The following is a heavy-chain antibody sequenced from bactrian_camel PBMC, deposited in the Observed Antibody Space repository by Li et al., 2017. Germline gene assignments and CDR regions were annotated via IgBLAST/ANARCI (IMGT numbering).Heavy chain of an antibody. J-gene: IGHJ4*01. CDR1: GFTFRGYW. V-gene: IGHV3S1*01. CDR3: ATPAEGNRISQYNY. CDR2: ISNTGAST. D-gene: IGHD6*01. Sequence: VQLVESGGGLVQPGGSLRLSCAASGFTFRGYWMSWVRQAPGKGLEWVSGISGISNTGASTHYADSVKGRFTISRDNAKNTVYLQMTSLKSEDTALYYCATPAEGNRISQYNYWGQGTQVTVS.